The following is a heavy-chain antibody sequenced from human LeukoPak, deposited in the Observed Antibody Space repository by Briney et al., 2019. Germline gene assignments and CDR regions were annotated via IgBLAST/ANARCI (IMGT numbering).Heavy chain of an antibody. V-gene: IGHV4-61*02. CDR1: GVSISSDSYY. Sequence: PSETLSLTCTDSGVSISSDSYYWSWIRQPAGKGLEWIGRIYTSGSTNYNPSLKSRVTMSVDTSKNQFSLKLSSVTAADTAVYYCARARGSSGYHDAFDIWGQGTMVTVSS. J-gene: IGHJ3*02. CDR3: ARARGSSGYHDAFDI. D-gene: IGHD3-22*01. CDR2: IYTSGST.